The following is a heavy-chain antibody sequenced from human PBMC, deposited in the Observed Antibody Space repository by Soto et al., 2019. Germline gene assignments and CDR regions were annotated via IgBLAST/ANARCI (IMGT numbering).Heavy chain of an antibody. D-gene: IGHD3-10*01. CDR2: ISSSSSTI. CDR3: ASLYGSGSYFGYYYGMDV. CDR1: GFTFSSYS. Sequence: PGGSLRLSCAASGFTFSSYSMNWVRQAPGKGLEWVSYISSSSSTIYYADSVKGRFTISRDNAKNSLYLQMNSLRAEDTALYYCASLYGSGSYFGYYYGMDVWGQGTTVTVSS. V-gene: IGHV3-48*04. J-gene: IGHJ6*02.